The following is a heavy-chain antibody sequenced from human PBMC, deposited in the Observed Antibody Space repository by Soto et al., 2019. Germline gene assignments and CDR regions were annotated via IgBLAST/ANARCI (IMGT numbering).Heavy chain of an antibody. CDR2: INPNGGST. Sequence: QVQLVQSGAEVKKPGASVKVSCKASGYTFIHYYIHWVRQAPGQGLEWMAIINPNGGSTNYAQKFRGRVTVPSDTSTTTVSMELNSLGSDDTAVYFCARSLLQGDFWGQGTLVTVSS. D-gene: IGHD2-21*01. CDR3: ARSLLQGDF. CDR1: GYTFIHYY. J-gene: IGHJ4*02. V-gene: IGHV1-46*01.